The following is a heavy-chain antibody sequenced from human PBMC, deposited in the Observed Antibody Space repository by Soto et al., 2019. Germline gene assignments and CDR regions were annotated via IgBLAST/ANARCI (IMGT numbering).Heavy chain of an antibody. CDR2: IYYSGST. J-gene: IGHJ4*02. CDR3: ARSPSMVRGVIMDY. V-gene: IGHV4-59*08. Sequence: QVQLQESGPGLVKPSETLSLTCTVSGGSLSSYYWNWIRQPPGKGLEWIGYIYYSGSTNYNPSFKSRDTISVDTSKNQFSLKLSSMTAADAAVYYCARSPSMVRGVIMDYWGQGTLVTVSS. D-gene: IGHD3-10*01. CDR1: GGSLSSYY.